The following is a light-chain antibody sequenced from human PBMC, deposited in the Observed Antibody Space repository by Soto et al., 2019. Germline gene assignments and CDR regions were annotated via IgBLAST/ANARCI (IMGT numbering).Light chain of an antibody. J-gene: IGKJ1*01. CDR3: QQSHSTPLT. CDR2: DAS. CDR1: QSIGDY. V-gene: IGKV1-39*01. Sequence: DIQMAQSPSSLSASLGDSVSITCRASQSIGDYLNWYQVKPGKAPTLLISDASSLQPGVPPQFSGSGSGTDFTLTISNLQPENCATYYCQQSHSTPLTFGQGTKVEIK.